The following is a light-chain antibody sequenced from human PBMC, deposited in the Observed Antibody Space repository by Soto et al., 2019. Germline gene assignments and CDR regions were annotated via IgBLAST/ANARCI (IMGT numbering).Light chain of an antibody. V-gene: IGKV3-20*01. Sequence: EILLTQSPCTLSLSPGERATLSCRARQRVTSNYLAWYQQKPGQAPRLLVYGASSRATGISDRVSGSGSGTDFTLTISRLEPEDFAVYYCQHYVSPPITFGQGTRLEIK. J-gene: IGKJ5*01. CDR1: QRVTSNY. CDR2: GAS. CDR3: QHYVSPPIT.